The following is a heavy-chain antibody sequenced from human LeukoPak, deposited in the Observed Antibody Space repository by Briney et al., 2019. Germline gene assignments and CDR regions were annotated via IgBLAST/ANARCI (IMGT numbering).Heavy chain of an antibody. CDR2: IKQDGSEK. Sequence: GGSLRLSCAASGFTFSTYWMSWVRQAPGKGLEWVANIKQDGSEKYYVDSVKGRFTISRDNAKNSLYLQMNTLRPEDTAVYYCARSAHSSDAFDIWGQGTMVTDSS. V-gene: IGHV3-7*01. CDR1: GFTFSTYW. D-gene: IGHD6-13*01. CDR3: ARSAHSSDAFDI. J-gene: IGHJ3*02.